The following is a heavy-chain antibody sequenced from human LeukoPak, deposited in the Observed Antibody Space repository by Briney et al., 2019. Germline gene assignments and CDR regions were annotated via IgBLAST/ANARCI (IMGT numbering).Heavy chain of an antibody. J-gene: IGHJ6*04. CDR3: AREYNFDWSPDGMDV. V-gene: IGHV3-13*01. Sequence: GGSLRLSCAASGFTFSSYDMHWVRQTAGKGLEWVSAIGTLGDTYYPESVKGRFTISRENARDSLYLQMNSLRAEDTAVYYCAREYNFDWSPDGMDVWGKGTTVTVSS. CDR1: GFTFSSYD. CDR2: IGTLGDT. D-gene: IGHD3-9*01.